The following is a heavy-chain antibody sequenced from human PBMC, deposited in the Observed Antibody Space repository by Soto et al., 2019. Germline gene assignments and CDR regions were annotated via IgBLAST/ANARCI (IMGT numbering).Heavy chain of an antibody. J-gene: IGHJ4*02. D-gene: IGHD3-10*01. V-gene: IGHV4-34*01. Sequence: WETLSLTCAVYGGSFSGYYWSWIRQPPGKGLEWIGEINHSGSTNYNPSLKSRVTISVDTSKNQFSLKLSSVTAADTAVYYCAPRGYYYGSGTLPLWGQGTLVTVSS. CDR3: APRGYYYGSGTLPL. CDR2: INHSGST. CDR1: GGSFSGYY.